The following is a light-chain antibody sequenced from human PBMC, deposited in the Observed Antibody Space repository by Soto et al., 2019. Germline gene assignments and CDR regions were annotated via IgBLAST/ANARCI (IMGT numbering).Light chain of an antibody. CDR2: GAS. J-gene: IGKJ2*01. V-gene: IGKV3-15*01. CDR1: QSVSSN. Sequence: EIVMTQSPATLSVSPGERATLSCRASQSVSSNLAWYQQKPGQAPRLLIYGASTRATGIPARFSGSGSGTEFTLTISSLQSEDFAVYYSQQNNTWPPYTFGQRT. CDR3: QQNNTWPPYT.